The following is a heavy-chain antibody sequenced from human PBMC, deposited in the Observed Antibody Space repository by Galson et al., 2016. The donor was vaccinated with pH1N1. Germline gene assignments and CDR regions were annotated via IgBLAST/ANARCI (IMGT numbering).Heavy chain of an antibody. CDR1: GDSISSTHSY. CDR2: IYESGST. J-gene: IGHJ3*02. CDR3: ATVRLRGVHTSGWFDAFDI. D-gene: IGHD6-19*01. Sequence: TLSLTCTVSGDSISSTHSYWGWIRQPPGQGLEWIGTIYESGSTYYSPSLKSRLTMSVDTSRNQFSLRLTSVTAADTASYYCATVRLRGVHTSGWFDAFDIWGRGTGVIVSS. V-gene: IGHV4-39*01.